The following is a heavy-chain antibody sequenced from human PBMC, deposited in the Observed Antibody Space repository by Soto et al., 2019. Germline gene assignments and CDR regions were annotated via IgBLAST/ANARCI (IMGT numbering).Heavy chain of an antibody. CDR1: GFTFSSYW. J-gene: IGHJ6*02. CDR3: ARDIEGSGSSSPYYYGMDV. Sequence: GSLRLSCAASGFTFSSYWMHWVRQAPGKGLVWVSRINSDGSSTSYADSVKGRFTISRDNAKNTLYLQMNSLRAEDTAVYYCARDIEGSGSSSPYYYGMDVWGQGTTVTVSS. V-gene: IGHV3-74*01. D-gene: IGHD3-10*01. CDR2: INSDGSST.